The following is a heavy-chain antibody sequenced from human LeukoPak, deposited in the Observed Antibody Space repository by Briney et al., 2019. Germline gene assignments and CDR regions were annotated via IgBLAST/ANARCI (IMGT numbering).Heavy chain of an antibody. CDR3: ATPFYDILTGPLAGMDV. D-gene: IGHD3-9*01. Sequence: ASVKVSCKVSGYTLTELSMHWVRQAPGKRLEWMGGFDPEDGETIYAQKFQGRVTMTEDTSTDTAYMELSSLRSEDTAVYYCATPFYDILTGPLAGMDVWGQGTTVTVSS. J-gene: IGHJ6*02. CDR2: FDPEDGET. V-gene: IGHV1-24*01. CDR1: GYTLTELS.